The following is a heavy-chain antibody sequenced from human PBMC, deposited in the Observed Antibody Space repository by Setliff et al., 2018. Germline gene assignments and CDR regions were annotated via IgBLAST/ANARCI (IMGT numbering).Heavy chain of an antibody. D-gene: IGHD1-1*01. CDR1: GGSFSGYY. CDR2: INRRGSS. J-gene: IGHJ4*02. V-gene: IGHV4-34*01. Sequence: PSETLSLTCTVSGGSFSGYYWNWIRQPPGKGLEWIGEINRRGSSKYNPSLKSRVTISVDTSKNQFSLKVTSVTAADTAVYYCASSQFYINFGSWGQGTLVTVSS. CDR3: ASSQFYINFGS.